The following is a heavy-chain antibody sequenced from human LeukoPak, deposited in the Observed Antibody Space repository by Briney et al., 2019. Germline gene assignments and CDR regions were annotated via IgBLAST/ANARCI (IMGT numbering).Heavy chain of an antibody. J-gene: IGHJ4*02. Sequence: SETLSLTCAVYGGSFSGYYWSWIRQTPGKGLEWIGEINHSGSTRYNPSLTSRVTISLDTSKDQFSLKLNSVTAADTAVYYCARGPTVEYDILTGYYHFDYWGQGTLVTVSS. CDR1: GGSFSGYY. V-gene: IGHV4-34*01. CDR2: INHSGST. CDR3: ARGPTVEYDILTGYYHFDY. D-gene: IGHD3-9*01.